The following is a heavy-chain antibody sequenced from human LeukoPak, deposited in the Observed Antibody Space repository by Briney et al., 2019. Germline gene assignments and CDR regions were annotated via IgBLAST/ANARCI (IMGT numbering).Heavy chain of an antibody. CDR3: ARARTQYSDGSGLNWFDP. V-gene: IGHV4-31*03. CDR2: VFSSGKT. Sequence: SETLSLTCTVSGDSFSSGGYSWIRQLPGMGLEWIGYVFSSGKTYFKTSLKSRVTISLDMSKNQFSLRLSSVTAADTAVYYCARARTQYSDGSGLNWFDPWGQGTLVTVSS. J-gene: IGHJ5*02. D-gene: IGHD3-22*01. CDR1: GDSFSSGGY.